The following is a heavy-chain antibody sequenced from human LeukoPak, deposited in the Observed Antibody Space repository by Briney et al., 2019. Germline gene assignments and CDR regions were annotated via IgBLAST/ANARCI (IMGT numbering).Heavy chain of an antibody. CDR1: GGSISSSSYY. CDR3: ARHRGRIAVAGFDP. D-gene: IGHD6-19*01. CDR2: IYYSGST. Sequence: SETLSLTCTVSGGSISSSSYYWGWIRQPPGKGLEWIGIIYYSGSTYYNPSLKSRLTISVDMSKNQFSLKLSSVTAADTAVYYCARHRGRIAVAGFDPWGQGTLVTVSS. J-gene: IGHJ5*02. V-gene: IGHV4-39*01.